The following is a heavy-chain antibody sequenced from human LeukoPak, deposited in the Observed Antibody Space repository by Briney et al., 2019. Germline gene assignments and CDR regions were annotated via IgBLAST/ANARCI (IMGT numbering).Heavy chain of an antibody. D-gene: IGHD6-13*01. J-gene: IGHJ3*02. Sequence: ASVKVSCKASGYTFTSYGISWVRQAPGQGLEWMGCISAYNGNTNYAQKLQGRVTMTTDTSTSTAYMELRSLRSDDTAVYYCARDGSYSSSWWLGAFDIWGQGTMVTVSS. CDR2: ISAYNGNT. CDR3: ARDGSYSSSWWLGAFDI. CDR1: GYTFTSYG. V-gene: IGHV1-18*01.